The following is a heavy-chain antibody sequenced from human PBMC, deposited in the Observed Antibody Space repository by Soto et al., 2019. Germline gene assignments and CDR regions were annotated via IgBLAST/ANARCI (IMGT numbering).Heavy chain of an antibody. CDR3: AKLQGYSSGPGAYFGY. J-gene: IGHJ4*02. CDR1: GFTFSSYA. D-gene: IGHD5-18*01. Sequence: GGSLRLSCAASGFTFSSYAMSWVRQAPGQGLQWVSASSGSGGSTDSVDSVKGRFTISRDNSKNTLFLQMNSLRAEDMHVYYCAKLQGYSSGPGAYFGYLGEGTLVTVSS. CDR2: SSGSGGST. V-gene: IGHV3-23*01.